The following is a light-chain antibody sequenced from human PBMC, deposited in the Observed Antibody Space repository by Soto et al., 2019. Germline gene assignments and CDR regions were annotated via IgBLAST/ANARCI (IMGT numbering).Light chain of an antibody. V-gene: IGLV2-14*01. CDR1: SSDVGNYKY. CDR3: FSYTSSGTYV. CDR2: EVS. J-gene: IGLJ1*01. Sequence: ALTHPASVSGSPGQSITISCTGTSSDVGNYKYVSWYQQHPGKAPKLMIYEVSNRPSGVSNRFSGSKSGNTASLTISGLQAEDETDYYCFSYTSSGTYVFGTGTKVTVL.